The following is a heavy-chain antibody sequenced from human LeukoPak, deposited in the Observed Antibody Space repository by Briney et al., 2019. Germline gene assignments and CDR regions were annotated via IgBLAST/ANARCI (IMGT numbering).Heavy chain of an antibody. CDR3: ARDRDLAARYYYYYMDV. CDR2: IYTSGST. V-gene: IGHV4-4*07. D-gene: IGHD6-6*01. Sequence: SETLSLTCTVSGGSISSYYWSWIRQPAGKGLEWIGRIYTSGSTNYNPSLKSRVTMSVDTSKNQFSLKLGSVTAADTAVYYCARDRDLAARYYYYYMDVWGKGTTVTVSS. J-gene: IGHJ6*03. CDR1: GGSISSYY.